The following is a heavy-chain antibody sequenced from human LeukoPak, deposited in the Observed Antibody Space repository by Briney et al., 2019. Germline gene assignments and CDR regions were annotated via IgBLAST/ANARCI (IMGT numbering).Heavy chain of an antibody. CDR3: ARQATVTTSIDY. D-gene: IGHD4-17*01. CDR1: GYSFATYW. CDR2: IYPGDSDT. Sequence: GESLKISCKGSGYSFATYWIGWVRQMPGKGLQWMGIIYPGDSDTRYSPSFQGQVTISADKSISTAYLQWSSLKASDTAMYYCARQATVTTSIDYWGQGTLVTVSS. J-gene: IGHJ4*02. V-gene: IGHV5-51*01.